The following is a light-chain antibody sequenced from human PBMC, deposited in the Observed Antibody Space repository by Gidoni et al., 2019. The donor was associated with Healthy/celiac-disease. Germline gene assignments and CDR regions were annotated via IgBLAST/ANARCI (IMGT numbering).Light chain of an antibody. CDR2: DAS. V-gene: IGKV1-33*01. J-gene: IGKJ3*01. CDR3: QQYDNPPGFT. CDR1: QDISNY. Sequence: DIQMTQSPSSLSASVGDRVTITCQASQDISNYLNWYQQKPGKAPKLLIYDASNLETGVPSRFSGSGSVTDFTFTISSLQPEDIATYYCQQYDNPPGFTFXPXTKVDIK.